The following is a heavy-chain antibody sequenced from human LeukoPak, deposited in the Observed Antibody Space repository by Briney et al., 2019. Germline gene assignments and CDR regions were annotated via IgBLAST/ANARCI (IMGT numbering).Heavy chain of an antibody. CDR3: ARLSSGWDFDY. CDR1: GGTFSSYA. Sequence: ASVKVSCKASGGTFSSYAISWVRQAPGQGLEWMGGIIPIFGTANYAQKFQGRVTITADESTSTAYMELSSLRSDDTAVYYCARLSSGWDFDYWGQGTLVTVSS. V-gene: IGHV1-69*13. J-gene: IGHJ4*02. CDR2: IIPIFGTA. D-gene: IGHD6-19*01.